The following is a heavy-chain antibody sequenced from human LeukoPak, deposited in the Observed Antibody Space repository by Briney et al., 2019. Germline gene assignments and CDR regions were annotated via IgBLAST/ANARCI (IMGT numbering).Heavy chain of an antibody. D-gene: IGHD1-1*01. CDR2: INPNSGGT. V-gene: IGHV1-2*02. J-gene: IGHJ5*02. CDR3: ARDLIQLTNWFDP. CDR1: GYTFTGYY. Sequence: ASVKVSCKACGYTFTGYYMHWVRQAPGQGLEWMGWINPNSGGTNYAQKFQGRVTMTRDTSISTAYMELSRLRSDDTAVYYCARDLIQLTNWFDPWGQGTLVTVSS.